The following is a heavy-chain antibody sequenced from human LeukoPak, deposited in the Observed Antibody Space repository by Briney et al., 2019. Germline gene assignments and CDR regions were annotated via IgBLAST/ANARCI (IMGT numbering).Heavy chain of an antibody. V-gene: IGHV4-34*01. CDR2: INHSGST. J-gene: IGHJ4*02. CDR1: GGSISSYY. Sequence: SETLSPTCTVSGGSISSYYWSWIRQPPGKGLEWIGEINHSGSTNYNPSLKSRVTISVDTSKNQFSLKLSSVTAADTAVYYCARYRGNRLRYFDYWGQGTLVTVSS. CDR3: ARYRGNRLRYFDY. D-gene: IGHD2-15*01.